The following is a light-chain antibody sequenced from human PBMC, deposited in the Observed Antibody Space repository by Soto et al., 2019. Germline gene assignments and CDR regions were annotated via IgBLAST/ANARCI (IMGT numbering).Light chain of an antibody. V-gene: IGKV1-39*01. CDR3: QQSFSAPLT. CDR2: TAS. Sequence: DIQMTQSPSSLSAPVGDSVTITCRASQNIKKFLNWYQQKPGKAPKLLSYTASSVQAGFPSRFSGSGSGTDFTLTISSLQPQDFATYSCQQSFSAPLTFGGGTRVEI. J-gene: IGKJ4*01. CDR1: QNIKKF.